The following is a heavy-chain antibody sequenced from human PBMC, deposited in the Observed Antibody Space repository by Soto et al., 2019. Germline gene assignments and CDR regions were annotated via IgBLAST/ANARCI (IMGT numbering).Heavy chain of an antibody. D-gene: IGHD6-13*01. Sequence: EVQLVESGGGLVQPGGSLRLSCAASGFTFSRYWMSWVRQAPGKGLEWVANIKQDGSEKYYVDSVKGRFTISRDNAKNSLYLQMNRLRAEDTSVYYCVREGRSSSSGDYYYYGMDVWGQGTTVPVS. CDR3: VREGRSSSSGDYYYYGMDV. V-gene: IGHV3-7*05. CDR1: GFTFSRYW. J-gene: IGHJ6*02. CDR2: IKQDGSEK.